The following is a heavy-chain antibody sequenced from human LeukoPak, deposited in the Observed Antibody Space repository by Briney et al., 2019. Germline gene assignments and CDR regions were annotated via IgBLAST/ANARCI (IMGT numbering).Heavy chain of an antibody. CDR2: INHSGST. J-gene: IGHJ6*03. CDR3: ARLPVTMVRGVIMSYYYYYMDV. D-gene: IGHD3-10*01. Sequence: SETLSLTCAAYGGSFSGYYWSWIRQPPGKGLEWIGEINHSGSTNYNPSLKSRVTISVDTSKNQFSLKLSSVTAADTAVYYRARLPVTMVRGVIMSYYYYYMDVWGKGTTVTVSS. V-gene: IGHV4-34*01. CDR1: GGSFSGYY.